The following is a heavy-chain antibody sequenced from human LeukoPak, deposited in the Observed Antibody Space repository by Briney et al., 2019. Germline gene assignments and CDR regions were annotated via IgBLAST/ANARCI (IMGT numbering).Heavy chain of an antibody. V-gene: IGHV4-4*07. CDR2: IYTTGST. D-gene: IGHD5-24*01. J-gene: IGHJ4*02. CDR1: GGSISGYY. Sequence: SETLSLTCTVSGGSISGYYWTWIRQPAGKGLEWIGRIYTTGSTNYNPSLKSRVTMSVDTSKNQFSLKLRSVTAADTAVYYCARVNGDGYSPSDSWGQGTLVTVSS. CDR3: ARVNGDGYSPSDS.